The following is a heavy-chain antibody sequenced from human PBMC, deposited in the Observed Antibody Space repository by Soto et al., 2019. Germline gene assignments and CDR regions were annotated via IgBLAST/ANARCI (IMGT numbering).Heavy chain of an antibody. CDR1: GSSFSPYY. CDR3: PTRPAYRVFVYFLKV. Sequence: PSENLSLPFTVSGSSFSPYYWSWIRQSPGKGLEWRGCIFYSGTDDYLPWLKKRVTVSEVASKNQFSREFVSVTAADRAVYYRPTRPAYRVFVYFLKVWGQGTRVTVSS. CDR2: IFYSGTD. V-gene: IGHV4-59*01. J-gene: IGHJ4*02. D-gene: IGHD3-16*02.